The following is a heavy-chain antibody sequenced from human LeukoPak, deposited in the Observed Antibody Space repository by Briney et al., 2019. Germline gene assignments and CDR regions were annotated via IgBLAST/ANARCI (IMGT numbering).Heavy chain of an antibody. CDR1: SGSFSGYY. J-gene: IGHJ3*02. Sequence: SETLSLTCAVYSGSFSGYYWSWIRQPPGKGLEWIGEINHSGSTNYNPSLKSRVTISVDTSKNQFSLKLSSVTAADTAVYYCARGEEYFLAFDIWGQGTMVTVS. V-gene: IGHV4-34*01. CDR3: ARGEEYFLAFDI. CDR2: INHSGST. D-gene: IGHD2/OR15-2a*01.